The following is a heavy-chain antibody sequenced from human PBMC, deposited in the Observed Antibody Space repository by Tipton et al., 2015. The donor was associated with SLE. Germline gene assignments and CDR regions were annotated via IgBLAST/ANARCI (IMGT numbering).Heavy chain of an antibody. Sequence: TLSLTCAVSGYSISSGYYWGWIRQPPGKGLEWIGSIYHSGSTYYNPSLKSRVTISVDTSKNQSSLKLSSVTAADTAVYYCARSYYDFWSGYLPLAFDIWGQGTMVTVSS. CDR1: GYSISSGYY. V-gene: IGHV4-38-2*01. CDR3: ARSYYDFWSGYLPLAFDI. D-gene: IGHD3-3*01. J-gene: IGHJ3*02. CDR2: IYHSGST.